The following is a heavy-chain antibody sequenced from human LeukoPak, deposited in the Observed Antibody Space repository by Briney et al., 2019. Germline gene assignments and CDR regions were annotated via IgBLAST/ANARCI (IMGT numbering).Heavy chain of an antibody. D-gene: IGHD1-26*01. V-gene: IGHV1-18*01. CDR2: ISAYNGNT. CDR3: ARHGSYSPYYFDY. CDR1: VYTFTING. Sequence: ASVTVSFTASVYTFTINGISWVRQAPGQGLGWMGWISAYNGNTNYAQKLQGRVTMTTDTSTSTAYMELRSLRSDDTAVYYCARHGSYSPYYFDYWGQGTLVTVSS. J-gene: IGHJ4*02.